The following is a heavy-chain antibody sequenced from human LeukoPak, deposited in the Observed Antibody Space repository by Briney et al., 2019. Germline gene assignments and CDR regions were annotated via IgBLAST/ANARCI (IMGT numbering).Heavy chain of an antibody. D-gene: IGHD6-19*01. CDR3: ARDCGYSSGWYTQFDY. CDR1: GFTVSSNY. Sequence: GGSLRLSCAASGFTVSSNYMSWVRQAPGKGLEWVSVIYSGGSTYYADSVKGRFTISRDNTKNTLYLQMNSLRAEDTAVYYCARDCGYSSGWYTQFDYWGQGTLVTVSS. V-gene: IGHV3-66*02. CDR2: IYSGGST. J-gene: IGHJ4*02.